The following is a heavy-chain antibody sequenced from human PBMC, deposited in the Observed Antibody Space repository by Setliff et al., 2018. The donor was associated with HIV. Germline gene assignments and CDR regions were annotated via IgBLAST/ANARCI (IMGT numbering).Heavy chain of an antibody. D-gene: IGHD3-10*01. CDR2: IGTGGDT. CDR1: GFNYNNFA. CDR3: ARSVIGHYYYGMDV. J-gene: IGHJ6*02. V-gene: IGHV3-13*01. Sequence: GGSLRLSCEVSGFNYNNFAMNWVRQAAGKGLEWVSAIGTGGDTYYVDSVKGRFTISRENARNSLYLQMNSLRAGDTAVYYCARSVIGHYYYGMDVWGQGTLVTVSS.